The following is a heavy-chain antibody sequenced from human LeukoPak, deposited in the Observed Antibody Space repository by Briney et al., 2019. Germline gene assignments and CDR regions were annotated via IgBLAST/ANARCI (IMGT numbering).Heavy chain of an antibody. CDR1: GFTFGSYG. V-gene: IGHV3-30*18. CDR2: ISYDGSNK. CDR3: EKDRRTVVTRNYYYGMDV. D-gene: IGHD4-23*01. Sequence: GGSLRLSCAASGFTFGSYGMHWVRQAPGKGLEWVAVISYDGSNKYYADSVKGRFTISRDNSKNTLYLQMNRLRAEDTAVYYCEKDRRTVVTRNYYYGMDVWGQGTTVTVSS. J-gene: IGHJ6*02.